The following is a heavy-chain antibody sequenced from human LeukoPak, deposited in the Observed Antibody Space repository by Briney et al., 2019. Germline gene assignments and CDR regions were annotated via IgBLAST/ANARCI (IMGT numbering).Heavy chain of an antibody. D-gene: IGHD4-17*01. CDR2: INPSGGST. CDR1: GYTFTSYY. Sequence: ASVKVSCKASGYTFTSYYMHWVRQAPGQGLEWMGIINPSGGSTSYAQKFQGRVTMTTDTSTSTAYMELRSLRSDDTAVYYCARVDYGDSSFDYWGQGTLVTVSS. V-gene: IGHV1-46*01. CDR3: ARVDYGDSSFDY. J-gene: IGHJ4*02.